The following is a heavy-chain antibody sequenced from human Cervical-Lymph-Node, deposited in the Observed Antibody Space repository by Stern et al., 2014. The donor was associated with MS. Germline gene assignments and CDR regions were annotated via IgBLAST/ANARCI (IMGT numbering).Heavy chain of an antibody. V-gene: IGHV3-7*03. J-gene: IGHJ4*02. CDR1: DLAFSRYW. CDR2: INQAGSEK. Sequence: MQLVQSGGGEVQPGGSLRLSCVASDLAFSRYWMNWVRQAPGKGLQWVANINQAGSEKYYVDSVKGRFTISRDNAKKSLYLQMNNLRSEDTAVYYCANGGTTWNWGQGTLVTVSS. D-gene: IGHD1-1*01. CDR3: ANGGTTWN.